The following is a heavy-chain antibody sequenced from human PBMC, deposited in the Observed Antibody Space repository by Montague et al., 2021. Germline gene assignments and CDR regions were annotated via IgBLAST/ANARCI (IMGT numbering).Heavy chain of an antibody. Sequence: SLRLSCSASGFTFEDYSMNWVRQTPGKGLEWVAYIHKSGHTTHQADFVEGRFTISRDNAKNSLFLEMNDLRDDDTAIYYCVRDPHSLDFWGQGVLVTVSS. V-gene: IGHV3-48*02. D-gene: IGHD1-26*01. J-gene: IGHJ4*02. CDR3: VRDPHSLDF. CDR2: IHKSGHTT. CDR1: GFTFEDYS.